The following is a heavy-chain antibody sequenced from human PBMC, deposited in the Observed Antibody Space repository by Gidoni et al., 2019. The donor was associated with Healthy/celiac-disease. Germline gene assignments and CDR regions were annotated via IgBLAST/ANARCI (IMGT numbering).Heavy chain of an antibody. CDR1: GFTFVGYA. V-gene: IGHV3-9*01. J-gene: IGHJ5*02. D-gene: IGHD3-22*01. CDR2: ISWNSGSI. CDR3: EKDKGRHYYDT. Sequence: EVQLVESGGGLVQPGRSLRLSCAAYGFTFVGYAMHWVRQAPGKGLEWVSGISWNSGSIGYADSVKGRFTISRDNAKNSLYLQMNSLRAEDTALYYCEKDKGRHYYDTWGQGTLVTVSS.